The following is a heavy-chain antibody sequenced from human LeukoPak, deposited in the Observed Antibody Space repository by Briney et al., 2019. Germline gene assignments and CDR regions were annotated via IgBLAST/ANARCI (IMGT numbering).Heavy chain of an antibody. V-gene: IGHV5-51*01. CDR2: IYPRDSDT. J-gene: IGHJ4*02. CDR1: GYIFTNYW. D-gene: IGHD5-12*01. Sequence: GESLQISCKASGYIFTNYWISWVRQMPGKGLEWMGIIYPRDSDTRYSPSFQGQVTVSADKSISTAYLQWNTLEASDTAMYYCARRQYSSYDFDFWGQGTLVTVSS. CDR3: ARRQYSSYDFDF.